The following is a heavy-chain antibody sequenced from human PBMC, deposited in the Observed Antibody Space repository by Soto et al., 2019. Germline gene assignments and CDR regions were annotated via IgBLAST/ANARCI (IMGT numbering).Heavy chain of an antibody. Sequence: GGSLRLSCAASGFTFSSYAMSWVRQAPGKGLEWVSAISGSGGSTYYADSVKGRFTISRDNSKNTLYLQMNSLRAEDTAVYYCAKDRPYCSGGSCYPYYFDYWGQGTLVTVSS. V-gene: IGHV3-23*01. CDR3: AKDRPYCSGGSCYPYYFDY. D-gene: IGHD2-15*01. CDR2: ISGSGGST. J-gene: IGHJ4*02. CDR1: GFTFSSYA.